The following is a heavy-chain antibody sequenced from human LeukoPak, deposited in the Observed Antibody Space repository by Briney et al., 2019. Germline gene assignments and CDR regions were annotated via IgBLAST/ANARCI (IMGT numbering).Heavy chain of an antibody. V-gene: IGHV1-69*05. Sequence: SVKVSCKASGGTFSSYAISWVRQAPGQGLEWMGGIIPIFGTANYAQKFQGRVTITTDESTSTAYMELSSLRSEDTAVYYCASAYCSSTGCYGRYYYMDVWGKGTTVTVSS. CDR1: GGTFSSYA. D-gene: IGHD2-2*01. CDR3: ASAYCSSTGCYGRYYYMDV. J-gene: IGHJ6*03. CDR2: IIPIFGTA.